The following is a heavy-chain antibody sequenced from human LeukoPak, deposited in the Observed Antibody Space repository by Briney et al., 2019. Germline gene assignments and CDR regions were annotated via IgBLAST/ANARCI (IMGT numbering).Heavy chain of an antibody. D-gene: IGHD2-15*01. Sequence: ASVKVSCKPSGYTFTAYNIHWVRQAPGQGLEGKGWMNPNSGDTNYAQNFQGRVTMTRDTSISTAYMELSSLRSDDTAVYFCLRGGGRSYCDYWGQGTPVTVSS. V-gene: IGHV1-2*02. CDR2: MNPNSGDT. CDR1: GYTFTAYN. CDR3: LRGGGRSYCDY. J-gene: IGHJ4*02.